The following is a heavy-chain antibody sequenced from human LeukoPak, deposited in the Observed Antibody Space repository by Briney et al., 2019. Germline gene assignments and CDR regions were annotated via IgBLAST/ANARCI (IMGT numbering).Heavy chain of an antibody. CDR1: GYTFTSYA. CDR2: ISAYNGNT. Sequence: GASVKVSCKASGYTFTSYAFRWVRQAPGQGLEWTGWISAYNGNTNYAQNLQGRVTMTTDTSTSTAYMELRSLRSDDTAVYYCAILAAAAVDFDYWGQGTLVTVSS. CDR3: AILAAAAVDFDY. J-gene: IGHJ4*02. V-gene: IGHV1-18*01. D-gene: IGHD6-13*01.